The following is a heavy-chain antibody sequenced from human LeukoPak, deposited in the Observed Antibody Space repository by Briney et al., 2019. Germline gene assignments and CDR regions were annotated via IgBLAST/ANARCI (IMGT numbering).Heavy chain of an antibody. CDR2: ISAYNGNT. J-gene: IGHJ5*02. D-gene: IGHD2-15*01. Sequence: ASVKVSFTASGYTFTSYGISWVRQAPGQGLEWMGWISAYNGNTNYAQKLQGRVTMTTDTSTSTAYMELRSLRSDDTAVYYCARGPSAYCSGGSCYSGSAWFDPWGQGTLVTVSS. V-gene: IGHV1-18*01. CDR3: ARGPSAYCSGGSCYSGSAWFDP. CDR1: GYTFTSYG.